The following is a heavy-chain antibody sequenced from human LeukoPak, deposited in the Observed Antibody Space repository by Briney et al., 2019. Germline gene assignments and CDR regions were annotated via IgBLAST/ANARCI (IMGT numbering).Heavy chain of an antibody. CDR2: IKPVGSET. D-gene: IGHD6-19*01. CDR1: GFTFSTNW. Sequence: GGSLRLSCAASGFTFSTNWMSWFRQAPGKGLEWVAHIKPVGSETYYVDSVKGRFTISRDNAKNSLYLQMNSLRAEDTAVYYCATAVSVAGDSWGQGTLVTVSS. J-gene: IGHJ5*01. CDR3: ATAVSVAGDS. V-gene: IGHV3-7*01.